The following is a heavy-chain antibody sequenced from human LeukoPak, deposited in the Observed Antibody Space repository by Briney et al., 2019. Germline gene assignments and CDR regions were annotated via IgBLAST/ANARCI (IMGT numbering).Heavy chain of an antibody. D-gene: IGHD5-24*01. V-gene: IGHV4-4*09. CDR1: GGSISSYS. Sequence: PSETLSLTCAVSGGSISSYSWSWIRQPPGKGLEWVAYIYISGDTDSHPSLKSRVTISVDSSKNQISLKLSSVTAADTAVYYCARRGADMATIPDYHYYYMVVWGKGATVTVSS. CDR2: IYISGDT. J-gene: IGHJ6*03. CDR3: ARRGADMATIPDYHYYYMVV.